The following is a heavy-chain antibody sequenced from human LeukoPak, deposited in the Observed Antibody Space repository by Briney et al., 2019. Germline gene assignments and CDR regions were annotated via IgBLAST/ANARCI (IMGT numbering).Heavy chain of an antibody. J-gene: IGHJ6*04. Sequence: GGSLRLSCTASEFTFGDYAISWVRQAPGKGLEWLGFIRSKDNDGTTDYAASVKGRFIISRDDSKSVAYLEMNDLKTEDTAVYYCHRDRWGGGYISRGMDVWGKGTTVTISS. CDR1: EFTFGDYA. CDR2: IRSKDNDGTT. V-gene: IGHV3-49*04. D-gene: IGHD5-12*01. CDR3: HRDRWGGGYISRGMDV.